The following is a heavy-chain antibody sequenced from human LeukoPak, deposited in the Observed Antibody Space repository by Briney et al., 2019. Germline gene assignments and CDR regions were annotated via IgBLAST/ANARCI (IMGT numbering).Heavy chain of an antibody. J-gene: IGHJ4*02. CDR1: GYSFTTYW. CDR2: IYPGDSDT. CDR3: ARRFGAIFGVVPFDY. V-gene: IGHV5-51*01. Sequence: GESLKISCKGSGYSFTTYWIGWVRQMPGKGQEWMGIIYPGDSDTRYSPSFQGQVTISADKSISTAYLQWSSLKASDTAMYYCARRFGAIFGVVPFDYWGQGTLVTVSS. D-gene: IGHD3-3*01.